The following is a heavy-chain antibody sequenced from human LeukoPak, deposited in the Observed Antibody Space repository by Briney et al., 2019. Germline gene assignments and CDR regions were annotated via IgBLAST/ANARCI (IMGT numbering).Heavy chain of an antibody. Sequence: GGALRLSCAASGFTLSSYDMHWVRKAPGKGLEGVAVISYDGSNKYYADSVKGRFTISRDNSKNTLYLQMNSLRAEGTAVYYCAREDAPYCSSTSCYYYYGMDVWGKGTTVTVSS. J-gene: IGHJ6*04. CDR3: AREDAPYCSSTSCYYYYGMDV. D-gene: IGHD2-2*01. CDR2: ISYDGSNK. CDR1: GFTLSSYD. V-gene: IGHV3-30*04.